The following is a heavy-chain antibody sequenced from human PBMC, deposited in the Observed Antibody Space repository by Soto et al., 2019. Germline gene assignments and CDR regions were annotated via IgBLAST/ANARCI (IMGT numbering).Heavy chain of an antibody. CDR2: ISYDGSNK. D-gene: IGHD3-10*01. CDR3: SKAPQWFGGLVDRYYYSMDV. CDR1: GFTFSSYG. V-gene: IGHV3-30*18. J-gene: IGHJ6*03. Sequence: QVQLVESGGGVVQPGRSLRLSCAASGFTFSSYGMHWVRQAPGEGLEWVSVISYDGSNKYYEDSVKGRFTISRDNSKNTVYLQVNRLRTEDTAVYYWSKAPQWFGGLVDRYYYSMDVWGKGTTVTVSS.